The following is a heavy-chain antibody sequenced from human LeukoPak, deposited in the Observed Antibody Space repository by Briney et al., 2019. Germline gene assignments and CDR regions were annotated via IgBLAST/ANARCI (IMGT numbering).Heavy chain of an antibody. CDR1: GFTFSSYA. V-gene: IGHV3-23*01. CDR3: AKGSNYVDYYYYGMDV. J-gene: IGHJ6*02. CDR2: ISGSGGST. Sequence: GGSLRLSCAASGFTFSSYAMSWVRQAPGKGLEWVSAISGSGGSTYYADSVKGRFTISRDNSKNTLYLQMNSLRAEDTAVYYCAKGSNYVDYYYYGMDVWGQGTTVTVSS. D-gene: IGHD4-4*01.